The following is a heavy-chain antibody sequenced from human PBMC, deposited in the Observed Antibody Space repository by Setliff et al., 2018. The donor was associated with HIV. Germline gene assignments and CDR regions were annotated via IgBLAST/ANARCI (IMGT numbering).Heavy chain of an antibody. V-gene: IGHV3-20*04. J-gene: IGHJ4*02. Sequence: GGSLRLSCAASGFTFDDYGMSWVRQAPGKGLEWVSGINWNGGSTGYADSVKSRFTISRDNAKNSLYLQMNSLRVEDTAVYYCARAGYCSGGNCQTHYFDSWGQGTLVTVSS. D-gene: IGHD2-15*01. CDR3: ARAGYCSGGNCQTHYFDS. CDR2: INWNGGST. CDR1: GFTFDDYG.